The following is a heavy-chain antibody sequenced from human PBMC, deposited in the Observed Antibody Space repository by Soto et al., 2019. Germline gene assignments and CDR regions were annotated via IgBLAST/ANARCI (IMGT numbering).Heavy chain of an antibody. J-gene: IGHJ4*02. CDR2: IWYDGSNK. CDR1: GFTFSSYG. CDR3: EREGAINPAFDY. V-gene: IGHV3-33*01. Sequence: PGGSLRLSCAASGFTFSSYGMHWVRQAPGKGLEWVAVIWYDGSNKYYADSVKGRFTISRDNSKNTLYLQMNSLRAEDTAVYYCEREGAINPAFDYWGQGTLATVSS. D-gene: IGHD2-2*01.